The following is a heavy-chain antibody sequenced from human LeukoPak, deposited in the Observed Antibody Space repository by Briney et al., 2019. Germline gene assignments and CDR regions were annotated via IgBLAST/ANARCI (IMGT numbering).Heavy chain of an antibody. J-gene: IGHJ4*02. CDR2: IKPKTDGETT. V-gene: IGHV3-15*07. Sequence: VXQAPGXXXXWVGRIKPKTDGETTEYAAPVKDRFSISRDDSKSMMYLQMNSLKTEDTAVYYCITPLPYSAQGGQGTLVTVSS. D-gene: IGHD2-21*01. CDR3: ITPLPYSAQ.